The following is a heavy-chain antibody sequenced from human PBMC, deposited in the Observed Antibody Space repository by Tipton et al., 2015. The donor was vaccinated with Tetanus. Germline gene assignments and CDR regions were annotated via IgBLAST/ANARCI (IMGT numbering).Heavy chain of an antibody. CDR2: VNQIGST. D-gene: IGHD3-16*01. Sequence: LRLSCGVSDGSFNAYYWSWIRQSPGKGLEWIGEVNQIGSTKYNPSSNSRAAISVDTSKNQFSLRLSSVTAADTAVYYCARDHGITWGGMGYYYGMDVWGQGTTVTVSS. J-gene: IGHJ6*02. V-gene: IGHV4-34*01. CDR3: ARDHGITWGGMGYYYGMDV. CDR1: DGSFNAYY.